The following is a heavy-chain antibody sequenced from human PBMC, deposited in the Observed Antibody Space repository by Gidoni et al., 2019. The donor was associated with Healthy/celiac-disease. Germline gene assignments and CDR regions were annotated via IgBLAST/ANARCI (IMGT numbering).Heavy chain of an antibody. CDR3: ARYPAGVVTPLDY. CDR2: ISYDGSNK. CDR1: GLTFNSYC. J-gene: IGHJ4*02. V-gene: IGHV3-30*03. D-gene: IGHD2-21*02. Sequence: QVQLVESGGGVVQPGGSLRLSCAASGLTFNSYCMHWVRQAPGKGLEWVAVISYDGSNKYYADSVKGRFNISRDNSKNTLYLQMNSLRAEDTAVYYCARYPAGVVTPLDYWGQGTLVTVSS.